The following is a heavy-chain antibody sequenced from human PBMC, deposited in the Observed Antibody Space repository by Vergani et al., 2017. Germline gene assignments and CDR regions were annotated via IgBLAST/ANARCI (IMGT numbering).Heavy chain of an antibody. D-gene: IGHD5-12*01. J-gene: IGHJ4*02. Sequence: QVQLVQSGAEVKKPGASVKVSCKASGYTFTGYYMHWVRQAPGQGLEWMGIINPSGGSTTYAQQFQGRLTMTRDTSTSTVYMDLSNLRSEDTAVYYCAKTHEGDSGYDYFDYWGQGTLVTVSS. CDR1: GYTFTGYY. CDR2: INPSGGST. V-gene: IGHV1-46*01. CDR3: AKTHEGDSGYDYFDY.